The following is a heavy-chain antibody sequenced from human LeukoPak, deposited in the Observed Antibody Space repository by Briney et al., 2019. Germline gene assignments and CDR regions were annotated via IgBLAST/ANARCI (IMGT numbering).Heavy chain of an antibody. J-gene: IGHJ5*02. V-gene: IGHV3-30*03. CDR1: GFTFNNYD. CDR3: ARSLPYCTNGVCYTYWFDP. Sequence: QAGGSLRLSCAVSGFTFNNYDMHWVRQAPGKGLEWVAAILHDGSDKYYADSVKGRFTISRDNSKNTLYLQMNNLRAEDTAVYYCARSLPYCTNGVCYTYWFDPWGQGTLVTVSS. D-gene: IGHD2-8*01. CDR2: ILHDGSDK.